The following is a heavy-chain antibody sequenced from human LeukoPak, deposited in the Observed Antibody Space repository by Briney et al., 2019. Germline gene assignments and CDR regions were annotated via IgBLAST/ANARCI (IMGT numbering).Heavy chain of an antibody. Sequence: GGSLRLSCAASGFTFSSYAMSWVRQAPGKGLEWVSEISGNGGITYYADSVKGRFTISRDNAKNSLYLQMNSLRAGDTAAYYCARDPYGSGSHAFDIWGQGTMVTVSS. D-gene: IGHD3-10*01. J-gene: IGHJ3*02. CDR2: ISGNGGIT. CDR1: GFTFSSYA. V-gene: IGHV3-23*01. CDR3: ARDPYGSGSHAFDI.